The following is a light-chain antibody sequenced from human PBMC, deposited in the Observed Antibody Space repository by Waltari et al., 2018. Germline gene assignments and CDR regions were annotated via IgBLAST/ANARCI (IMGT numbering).Light chain of an antibody. CDR1: PGISNY. Sequence: DIQMTQSPSALSASVGDTPTITCRARPGISNYVAWFQQKPGKVPKRLIFAADTFESGVPPRFSGSGSGTEFTLTISSLQPEDFATYYCLHHHSYPLTFGPGTKLQMK. V-gene: IGKV1-17*03. CDR3: LHHHSYPLT. J-gene: IGKJ2*01. CDR2: AAD.